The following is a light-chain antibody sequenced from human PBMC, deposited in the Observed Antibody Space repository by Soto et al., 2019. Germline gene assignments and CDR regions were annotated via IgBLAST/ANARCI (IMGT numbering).Light chain of an antibody. CDR2: GAS. V-gene: IGKV3-15*01. CDR1: QSVSSN. J-gene: IGKJ5*01. CDR3: QQRSNWPPGST. Sequence: EIVMTQSPATLSVSPGERATLSCRASQSVSSNLAWYQQKPGQAPRLLIYGASTRATGIPARFSGSGSGTEFTLTISSLQSEDFAVYYCQQRSNWPPGSTFGQGTRLEI.